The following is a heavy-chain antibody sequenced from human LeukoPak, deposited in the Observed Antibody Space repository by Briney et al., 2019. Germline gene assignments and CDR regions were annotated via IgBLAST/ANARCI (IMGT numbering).Heavy chain of an antibody. CDR3: ARDSRYYYDTSDSDY. D-gene: IGHD3-22*01. V-gene: IGHV3-7*04. J-gene: IGHJ4*02. Sequence: GRFTISRDNAKNSLFLQMNSLRAEDTAVYYCARDSRYYYDTSDSDYWGQGTLVTVSS.